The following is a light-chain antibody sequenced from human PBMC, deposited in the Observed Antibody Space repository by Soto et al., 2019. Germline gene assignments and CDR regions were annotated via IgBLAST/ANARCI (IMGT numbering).Light chain of an antibody. Sequence: QSFLTHPASLSGSPGQSITISCTGTSSNVGSYKLVSWYQQHPGKAPKLMIFEVNKRPSGVSNRFSGSKSGNTASLTISGLKVEDEADYYCCSSGGSPTYVFGTGTKVTVL. J-gene: IGLJ1*01. CDR1: SSNVGSYKL. CDR3: CSSGGSPTYV. V-gene: IGLV2-23*02. CDR2: EVN.